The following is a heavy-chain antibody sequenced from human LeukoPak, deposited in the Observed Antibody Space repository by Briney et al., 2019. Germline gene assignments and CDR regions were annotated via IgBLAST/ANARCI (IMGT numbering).Heavy chain of an antibody. CDR2: ISSSGSTI. CDR3: ARVREDIQSMVRGQNYYYYYMDV. J-gene: IGHJ6*03. CDR1: GFTFSSYE. Sequence: PGGSLRLSCAASGFTFSSYEMNWVRQAPGKGLEWVSYISSSGSTIYYADSVKGRFTISRDNAKNSLYLQMNSLRAEDTAVYYCARVREDIQSMVRGQNYYYYYMDVWGKGTTVTISS. D-gene: IGHD3-10*01. V-gene: IGHV3-48*03.